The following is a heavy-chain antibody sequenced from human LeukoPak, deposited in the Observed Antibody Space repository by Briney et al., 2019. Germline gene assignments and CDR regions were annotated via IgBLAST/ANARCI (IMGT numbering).Heavy chain of an antibody. CDR3: AKKMVSVIGAPAPFDY. Sequence: GGSLRLSCAASGFTFSSYAMSWVRQAPGKGLEWVSAISGSGGSTYYADSVKGRFTISRDNSKNTLYLQMNSLRAEDTAVYYCAKKMVSVIGAPAPFDYWGQGTLVTVSS. V-gene: IGHV3-23*01. CDR1: GFTFSSYA. J-gene: IGHJ4*02. D-gene: IGHD6-13*01. CDR2: ISGSGGST.